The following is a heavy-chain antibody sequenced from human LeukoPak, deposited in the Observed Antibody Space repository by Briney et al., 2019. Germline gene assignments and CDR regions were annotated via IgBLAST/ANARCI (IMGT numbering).Heavy chain of an antibody. CDR3: ARQTITLILMNY. D-gene: IGHD3-22*01. J-gene: IGHJ4*02. V-gene: IGHV4-39*01. Sequence: SETLSLTCTVSGGSISGNSFYWGWTRQAPGKGLEWIGTFYYRGNTYYNPSLKSRATISGDTSKNQFSLNLKSVTAADTAICYCARQTITLILMNYWGQGTLVTVSP. CDR1: GGSISGNSFY. CDR2: FYYRGNT.